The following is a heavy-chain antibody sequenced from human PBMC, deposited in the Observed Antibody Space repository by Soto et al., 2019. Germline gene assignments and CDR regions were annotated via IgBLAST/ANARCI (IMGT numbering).Heavy chain of an antibody. CDR1: XFXFSSYS. Sequence: EVQLLESGGGSVQPGGSLILSXXASXFXFSSYSLSWLRQAPGKGLEWVSGISGSGQTTHYRDSVKGRFTISRDNFRNTLYLQVNSLRADDTAVYFCAKSRGDSWTTYFFDYWGQGALVTVSS. CDR2: ISGSGQTT. J-gene: IGHJ4*02. CDR3: AKSRGDSWTTYFFDY. V-gene: IGHV3-23*01. D-gene: IGHD4-4*01.